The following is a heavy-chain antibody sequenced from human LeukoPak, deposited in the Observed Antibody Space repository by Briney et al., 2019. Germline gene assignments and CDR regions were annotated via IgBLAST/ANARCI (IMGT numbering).Heavy chain of an antibody. CDR1: GFTFSSYW. J-gene: IGHJ4*02. D-gene: IGHD3-10*01. V-gene: IGHV3-7*03. CDR2: IKQDGSEK. CDR3: ARYGSGTTAPLDY. Sequence: GGSLRLSCAASGFTFSSYWMSWVRQAPGKGLEWVANIKQDGSEKYYVDSVKGRFTISRDNAKNSLYLQMNSLRAEDTAVYYCARYGSGTTAPLDYWGQGTLVTVSS.